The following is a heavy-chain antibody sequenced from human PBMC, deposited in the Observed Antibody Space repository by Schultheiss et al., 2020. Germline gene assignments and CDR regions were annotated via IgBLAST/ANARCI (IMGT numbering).Heavy chain of an antibody. CDR1: GFTFSSYS. V-gene: IGHV3-30*03. J-gene: IGHJ4*02. Sequence: GGSLRLSCAASGFTFSSYSMNWVRQAPGKGLEWVAVISYDGSNKYYADSVKGRFTISRDNTKNTLYLQMNSLRAEDTAVYYCAREDRLWFREPRAFDYWGQGTLVTVSS. CDR2: ISYDGSNK. CDR3: AREDRLWFREPRAFDY. D-gene: IGHD3-10*01.